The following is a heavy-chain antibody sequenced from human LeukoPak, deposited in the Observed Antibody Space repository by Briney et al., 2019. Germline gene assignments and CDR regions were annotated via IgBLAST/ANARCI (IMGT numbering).Heavy chain of an antibody. V-gene: IGHV1-18*01. CDR1: GYTFTSYG. J-gene: IGHJ6*03. Sequence: GASVKVSCKASGYTFTSYGISWVRQAPGQGLEWMGWISAYNGNTNYAQKLQGRVTMTTDTSPSTAYMELRSLRSDDTAVYYCARDGAPAAELYYYYMDVWGKGTTVTVSS. D-gene: IGHD2-2*01. CDR2: ISAYNGNT. CDR3: ARDGAPAAELYYYYMDV.